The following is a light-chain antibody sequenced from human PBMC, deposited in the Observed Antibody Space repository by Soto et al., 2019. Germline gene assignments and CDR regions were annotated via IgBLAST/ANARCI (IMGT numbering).Light chain of an antibody. J-gene: IGKJ1*01. Sequence: DIQMTQSPSSLSASVGDRVTITCRASQGISNSLAWYQQKPGEVPKLLIYGASTLQSGAPSRFSGRGSGTGSTLNISSLHHEDGATYYFQSYDSALVTFGQGTKVAIK. V-gene: IGKV1-27*01. CDR2: GAS. CDR1: QGISNS. CDR3: QSYDSALVT.